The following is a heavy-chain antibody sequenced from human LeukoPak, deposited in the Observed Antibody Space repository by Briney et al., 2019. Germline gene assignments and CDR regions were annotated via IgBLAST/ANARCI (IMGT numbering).Heavy chain of an antibody. Sequence: SETLSLTCSVSGGSINGYYWSWIRQHPGKGLEWIGYIYYSGSTYYNPSLKSRVTISVDTSKNQFSLKLSSVTAADTAVYYCARGRVRYSSSSKYYFDYWGQGTLVTVSS. CDR3: ARGRVRYSSSSKYYFDY. J-gene: IGHJ4*02. V-gene: IGHV4-31*03. CDR1: GGSINGYY. CDR2: IYYSGST. D-gene: IGHD6-6*01.